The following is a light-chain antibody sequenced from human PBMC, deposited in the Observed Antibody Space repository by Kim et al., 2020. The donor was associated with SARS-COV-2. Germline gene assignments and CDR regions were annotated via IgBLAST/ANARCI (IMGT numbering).Light chain of an antibody. CDR2: EDN. Sequence: GKTVTISCTRSQGSIASNYVQWYQQRPGSAPTTVIYEDNQRPSGVPDRFSGSIDSSSNSASLTISGLKTEDEADYYCQSYDSSNWVFGGGTQLTVL. CDR3: QSYDSSNWV. V-gene: IGLV6-57*03. J-gene: IGLJ3*02. CDR1: QGSIASNY.